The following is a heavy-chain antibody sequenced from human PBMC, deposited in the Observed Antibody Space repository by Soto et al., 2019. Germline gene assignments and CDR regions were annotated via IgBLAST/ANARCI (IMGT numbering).Heavy chain of an antibody. J-gene: IGHJ5*02. D-gene: IGHD3-3*01. V-gene: IGHV1-46*03. CDR2: INPSSGST. Sequence: ASVKVSCKASRYTFTSYYMHWVRQAPGQGLEWMGIINPSSGSTSYAQKFQGRVTMARDTSTSTVYMELSSLRSEDTAVYYCARAPLYDFWSGSPGFWFDPWGQGTLVTVSS. CDR3: ARAPLYDFWSGSPGFWFDP. CDR1: RYTFTSYY.